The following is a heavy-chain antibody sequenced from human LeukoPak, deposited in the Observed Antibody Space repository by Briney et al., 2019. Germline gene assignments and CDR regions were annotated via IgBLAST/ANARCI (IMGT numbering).Heavy chain of an antibody. CDR1: GYTFTGYY. V-gene: IGHV1-2*02. D-gene: IGHD3-3*01. Sequence: ASVKVSCKASGYTFTGYYMHWVRQAPGQGLEWMGWINPNSGGTNYAQKFQGRVTMTRDTSISTAYMELSRLRSDDTAVYYCARDHNPYGGYNNWGQGTLVTVSS. CDR2: INPNSGGT. J-gene: IGHJ4*02. CDR3: ARDHNPYGGYNN.